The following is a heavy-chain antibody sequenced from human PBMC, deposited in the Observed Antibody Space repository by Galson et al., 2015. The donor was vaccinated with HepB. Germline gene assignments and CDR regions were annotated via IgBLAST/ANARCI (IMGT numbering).Heavy chain of an antibody. CDR2: IIPIFGTA. V-gene: IGHV1-69*13. J-gene: IGHJ6*02. Sequence: SVKVSCKASGGTFSSYAISWVRQAPGQGLEWMGGIIPIFGTANYAQKFQGRVTITADESTSTAYMELSSLRSEDTAVYYCARVPSPTWTLPSTSLPLFYYYYGMDVWGQGTTVTVSS. CDR1: GGTFSSYA. CDR3: ARVPSPTWTLPSTSLPLFYYYYGMDV. D-gene: IGHD2-2*01.